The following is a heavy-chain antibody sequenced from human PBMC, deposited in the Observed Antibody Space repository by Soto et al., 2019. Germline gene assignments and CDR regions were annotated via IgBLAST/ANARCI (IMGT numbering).Heavy chain of an antibody. CDR3: TRAHYGSGSYYAPYYYLPRADV. CDR1: GFTFSCSS. D-gene: IGHD3-10*01. J-gene: IGHJ6*04. CDR2: IRSKANSYAT. V-gene: IGHV3-73*01. Sequence: TGGSLILSCAASGFTFSCSSMHWVRQASGKGLEWVGRIRSKANSYATAYAASVKGRFTISRDDSKNTAYLQMNSLKTEDTAVYYCTRAHYGSGSYYAPYYYLPRADVWGKGTTVTVSS.